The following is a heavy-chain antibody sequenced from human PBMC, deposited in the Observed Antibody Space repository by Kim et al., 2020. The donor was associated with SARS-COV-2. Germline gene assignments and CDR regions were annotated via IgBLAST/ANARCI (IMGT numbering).Heavy chain of an antibody. V-gene: IGHV6-1*03. Sequence: DYSGSVKSSITINADTSKTQFSLQLNSVSPEDTAVYYCARDTPGQKAYDIWGQGTMVTVSS. J-gene: IGHJ3*02. CDR3: ARDTPGQKAYDI.